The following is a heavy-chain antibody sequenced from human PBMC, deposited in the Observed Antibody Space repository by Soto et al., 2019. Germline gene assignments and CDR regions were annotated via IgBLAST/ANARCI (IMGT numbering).Heavy chain of an antibody. J-gene: IGHJ6*02. V-gene: IGHV1-24*01. D-gene: IGHD3-10*01. CDR3: ATVATYYYGSGRCSGMDV. CDR2: FDPEDGET. CDR1: GYTLTELS. Sequence: QVQLVQSGAEVKKPGASVKVSCKVSGYTLTELSMHWVRQAPGKGLEWMGGFDPEDGETIYAQKFQGRVTMTEDTSTDTAYMELSSLRSEDTAVYYCATVATYYYGSGRCSGMDVWGQGTTVTVSS.